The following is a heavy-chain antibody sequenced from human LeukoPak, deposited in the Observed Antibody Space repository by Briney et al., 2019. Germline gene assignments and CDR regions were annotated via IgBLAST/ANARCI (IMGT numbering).Heavy chain of an antibody. V-gene: IGHV3-23*01. CDR1: GFTFSSYG. D-gene: IGHD3-9*01. CDR2: IGGRGGSA. CDR3: AKQGRDWLRDYYYYMDV. Sequence: PGGSLRLSCAASGFTFSSYGMSWVRQAPGKGVEWVSSIGGRGGSAYYADSVKGRFTISRDNSENTLYLRMNSLRAEDTAVYYCAKQGRDWLRDYYYYMDVWGKGTTVTISS. J-gene: IGHJ6*03.